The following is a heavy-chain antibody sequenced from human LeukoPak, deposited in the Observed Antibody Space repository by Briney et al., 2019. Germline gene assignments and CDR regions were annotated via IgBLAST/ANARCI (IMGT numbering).Heavy chain of an antibody. CDR2: ISWNSGSI. D-gene: IGHD1-14*01. Sequence: GGSLRLSCAASGFTFDDYAMHWVRQAPGKGLEWVSGISWNSGSIGYADSVKGRFTISRDNAKNSLYLQMNSLRAEDTALYYCANRYGDWGQGTLVTVSS. CDR1: GFTFDDYA. CDR3: ANRYGD. J-gene: IGHJ4*02. V-gene: IGHV3-9*01.